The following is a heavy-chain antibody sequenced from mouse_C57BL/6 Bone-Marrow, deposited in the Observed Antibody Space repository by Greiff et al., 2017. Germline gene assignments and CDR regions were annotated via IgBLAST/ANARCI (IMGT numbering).Heavy chain of an antibody. CDR1: GFTFSSYG. CDR3: ARPPVVADAMDY. D-gene: IGHD1-1*01. CDR2: ISSGGSYT. Sequence: EVMLVESGGDLVKPGGSLKLSCAASGFTFSSYGMSWVRQTPDKRLEWVATISSGGSYTYYPDSVKGRFTISRDNAKNTLYLQMSSLKSEDTAMYYCARPPVVADAMDYWGQGTSVTVSS. J-gene: IGHJ4*01. V-gene: IGHV5-6*01.